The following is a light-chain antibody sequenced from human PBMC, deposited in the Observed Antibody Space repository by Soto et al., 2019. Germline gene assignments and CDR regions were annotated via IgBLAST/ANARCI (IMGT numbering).Light chain of an antibody. V-gene: IGKV1-39*01. CDR3: QQSYSTPLK. J-gene: IGKJ1*01. CDR2: AAS. CDR1: QSISNY. Sequence: DIQMTQSPSSLSASVGDRFTITCRASQSISNYLNWYQQKPGKAPKLLMFAASSLQSGVPSRFIGGGSGTDFTLTISSLQPEDFSTYYCQQSYSTPLKFGQGTKVEIK.